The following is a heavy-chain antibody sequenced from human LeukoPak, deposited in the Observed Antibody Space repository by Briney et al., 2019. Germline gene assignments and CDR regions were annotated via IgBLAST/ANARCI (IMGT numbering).Heavy chain of an antibody. CDR1: GYTFTYFG. J-gene: IGHJ4*02. D-gene: IGHD5-18*01. Sequence: ASVKVSCKASGYTFTYFGLNWVRQAPGQGLEWMGWISAYNGNTNYAQKLQGRVTMTTDTSTSTAYMELRSLRSDDTAVYYCARELDTAMAAYFDYWGQGTLVTVSS. CDR2: ISAYNGNT. V-gene: IGHV1-18*01. CDR3: ARELDTAMAAYFDY.